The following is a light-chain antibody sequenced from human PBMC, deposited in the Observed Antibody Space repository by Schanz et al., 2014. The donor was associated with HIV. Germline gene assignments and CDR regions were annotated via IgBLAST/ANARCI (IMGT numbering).Light chain of an antibody. V-gene: IGKV1-39*01. CDR1: QNISSW. CDR2: AAS. J-gene: IGKJ5*01. CDR3: QQSYNMASIT. Sequence: DIQMTQSPSTLSASIGDRVTITCRASQNISSWLAWYQQKPSKAPKLLIYAASNLQSGVPSRFSGRGSGTDFTLTINSLQPDDFATYYCQQSYNMASITFGQGTRLEIQ.